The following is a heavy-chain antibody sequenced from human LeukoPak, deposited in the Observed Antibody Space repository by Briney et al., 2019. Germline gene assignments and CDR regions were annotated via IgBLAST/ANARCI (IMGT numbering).Heavy chain of an antibody. CDR3: ARSYDSSGYRNYYYYYMDV. Sequence: GGSLRLSCAASGFTFSSYAMSWVRQAPGKGLEWVSAISGSTGSTYYADSVKGRFAISRDNSKNTMYLQMNSLRAEDTAVYYCARSYDSSGYRNYYYYYMDVWGKGTTVTVSS. V-gene: IGHV3-23*01. J-gene: IGHJ6*03. CDR1: GFTFSSYA. D-gene: IGHD3-22*01. CDR2: ISGSTGST.